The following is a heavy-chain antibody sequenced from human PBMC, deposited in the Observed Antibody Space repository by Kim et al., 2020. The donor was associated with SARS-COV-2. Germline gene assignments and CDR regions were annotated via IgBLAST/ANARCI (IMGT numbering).Heavy chain of an antibody. CDR1: GGSISSYY. D-gene: IGHD3-10*01. CDR2: IYYSGST. CDR3: ARGGWFGELFHY. V-gene: IGHV4-59*01. Sequence: SETLSLTCTVSGGSISSYYWSWIRQPPGKGLEWIGYIYYSGSTNYNPSLKSRVTISVDTSKNQFSLKLSSVTAADTAVYYCARGGWFGELFHYWGQGTLVTVSS. J-gene: IGHJ4*02.